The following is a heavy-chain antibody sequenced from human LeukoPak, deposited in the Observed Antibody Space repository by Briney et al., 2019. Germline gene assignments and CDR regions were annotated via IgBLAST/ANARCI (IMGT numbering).Heavy chain of an antibody. J-gene: IGHJ4*02. CDR3: AREYGDFFDY. CDR1: GGSISSYY. D-gene: IGHD4-17*01. V-gene: IGHV4-59*01. CDR2: IYYSGST. Sequence: SSETLSLTCNVSGGSISSYYWSWIRQPPGKGLEWIAYIYYSGSTNSNPSLKSRVTISVDTSKNQFSLKLSSVTAADTAVYYCAREYGDFFDYWGQGILVTVSS.